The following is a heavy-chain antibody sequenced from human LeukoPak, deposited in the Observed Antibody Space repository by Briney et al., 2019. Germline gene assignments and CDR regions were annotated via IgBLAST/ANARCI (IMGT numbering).Heavy chain of an antibody. CDR3: ARVVPGDDAFDI. Sequence: ASVKVSCKASGYTFTSYDINWVRQATGQGLEWMGWMNPNSGSTGYAQKFQGRVTMTRNTSISTAYMELSSLRSEDTAVYYCARVVPGDDAFDIWGQGTMVTVSS. J-gene: IGHJ3*02. CDR1: GYTFTSYD. D-gene: IGHD3-16*01. V-gene: IGHV1-8*01. CDR2: MNPNSGST.